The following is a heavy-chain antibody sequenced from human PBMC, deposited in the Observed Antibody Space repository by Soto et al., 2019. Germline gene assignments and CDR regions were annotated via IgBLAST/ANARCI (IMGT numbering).Heavy chain of an antibody. CDR3: AKDVKTTVGRAYDY. J-gene: IGHJ4*02. CDR2: ISSGGGST. Sequence: DVQLLESGGGLVQPGGSLRLSCTATGFTFSSYAMTWVRQAPGKGLEWVSVISSGGGSTYYADSVKGRFTISRDNSKDTMYLQRNSLRGEETAIYYCAKDVKTTVGRAYDYWGQGTLVTVS. D-gene: IGHD4-17*01. CDR1: GFTFSSYA. V-gene: IGHV3-23*01.